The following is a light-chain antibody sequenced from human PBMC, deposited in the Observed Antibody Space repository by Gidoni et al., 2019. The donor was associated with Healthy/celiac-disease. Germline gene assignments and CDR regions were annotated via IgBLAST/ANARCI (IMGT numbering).Light chain of an antibody. CDR3: QQYYSTLIT. CDR1: QSVLYSSHNKHY. CDR2: CES. Sequence: DIVMTQSPDSLAVSLGARATINCKSSQSVLYSSHNKHYLAWYQQKPGQPPKLLIYCESTRESGVPDRFSGSGSGTDFTLTISSLQAEDVAVYYCQQYYSTLITFGQGTRLEIK. J-gene: IGKJ5*01. V-gene: IGKV4-1*01.